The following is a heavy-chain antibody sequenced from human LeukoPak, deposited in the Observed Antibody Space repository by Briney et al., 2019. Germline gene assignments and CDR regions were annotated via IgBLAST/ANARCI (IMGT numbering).Heavy chain of an antibody. CDR2: FDPEDGET. V-gene: IGHV1-24*01. CDR3: ARGYGCSSTSCYFWEGRSYYYYGMDV. D-gene: IGHD2-2*01. CDR1: GYTLTELS. Sequence: ASVKVSCKVSGYTLTELSMHWVRQAPGKGLEWMGGFDPEDGETIYAQKFQGRVTMTEDTSTDTAYMELSSLRSEDTAVYYCARGYGCSSTSCYFWEGRSYYYYGMDVWGQGTTVTVSS. J-gene: IGHJ6*02.